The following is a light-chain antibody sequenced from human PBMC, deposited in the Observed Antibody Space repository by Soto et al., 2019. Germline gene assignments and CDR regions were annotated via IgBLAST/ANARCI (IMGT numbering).Light chain of an antibody. CDR3: QLLT. J-gene: IGKJ4*01. CDR2: GAS. Sequence: EIVLTQSPGTLSLSPGERATLSCRASQSISSGFLAWYQQKPCQAPRLLIYGASSRATGIPDRFSGSGSGTDFTLTISRLEPEDSAVYYCQLLTFGGGTKVEIK. V-gene: IGKV3-20*01. CDR1: QSISSGF.